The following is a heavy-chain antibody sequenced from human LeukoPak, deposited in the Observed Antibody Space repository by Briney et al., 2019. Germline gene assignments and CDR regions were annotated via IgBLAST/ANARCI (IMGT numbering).Heavy chain of an antibody. Sequence: GGPLRLSCAASGFTFSSYGMSWVRQAPGKGLEWVSAISGSGGSTYYADSVKGRFPISRDNAKNTLYLQMNSLRAEDTAVYYCAPDHGSGSFSWFDPWGQGTLVTVSS. CDR3: APDHGSGSFSWFDP. J-gene: IGHJ5*02. CDR1: GFTFSSYG. D-gene: IGHD3-10*01. CDR2: ISGSGGST. V-gene: IGHV3-23*01.